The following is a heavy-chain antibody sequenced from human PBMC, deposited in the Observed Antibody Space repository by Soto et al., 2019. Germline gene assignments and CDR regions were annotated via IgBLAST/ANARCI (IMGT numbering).Heavy chain of an antibody. CDR1: GGTFSSYA. V-gene: IGHV1-69*13. CDR3: ARGGASGFDY. CDR2: IIPIFGTA. D-gene: IGHD6-19*01. Sequence: VASVKVSCKASGGTFSSYAISWVRQAPGQGLEWMGGIIPIFGTANYAQKFQGRVTITADESTSTAYMELSSLRSEDTAVYYCARGGASGFDYWGQGTLVTVSS. J-gene: IGHJ4*02.